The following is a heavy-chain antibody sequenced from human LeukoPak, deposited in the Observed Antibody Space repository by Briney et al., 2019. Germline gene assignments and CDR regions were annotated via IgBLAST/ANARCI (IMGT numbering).Heavy chain of an antibody. D-gene: IGHD2-21*01. Sequence: SETLSLTCTVSGNSISSYYWSWIRLPPGKGLEWIGYIYYSESTNYNPSLKSRVAISVDTSKNQFSLKLSSVTAADTAVYYCARKIPGYYGMDVWGQGTTVTVSS. J-gene: IGHJ6*02. CDR2: IYYSEST. CDR1: GNSISSYY. V-gene: IGHV4-59*01. CDR3: ARKIPGYYGMDV.